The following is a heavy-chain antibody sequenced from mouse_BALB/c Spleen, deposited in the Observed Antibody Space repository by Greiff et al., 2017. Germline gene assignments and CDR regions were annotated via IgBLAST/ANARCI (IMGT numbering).Heavy chain of an antibody. CDR3: ARYDDAMDY. V-gene: IGHV5-12-1*01. CDR2: ISSGGGST. J-gene: IGHJ4*01. D-gene: IGHD2-14*01. Sequence: EVKLVESGGGLVKPGGSLKLSCAASGFAFSSYDMSWVRQTPEKRLEWVAYISSGGGSTYYPDTVKGRFTISRDNAKNTLYLQMSSLKSEDTAMYYCARYDDAMDYWGQGTSVTVSS. CDR1: GFAFSSYD.